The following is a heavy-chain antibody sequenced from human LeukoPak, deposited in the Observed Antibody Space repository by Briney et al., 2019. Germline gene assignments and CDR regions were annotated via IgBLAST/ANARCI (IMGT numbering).Heavy chain of an antibody. CDR3: ARGDYYDSSPLGY. CDR1: GGSISNYY. D-gene: IGHD3-22*01. Sequence: SETLSLTCTVSGGSISNYYWSWIRQPPEKGLEWIGYIYYSGSTNYNASLKSRVTISVDTSKNQFSLKLSSVTAADTAVYYCARGDYYDSSPLGYWGRGTLVTVSS. J-gene: IGHJ4*02. V-gene: IGHV4-59*01. CDR2: IYYSGST.